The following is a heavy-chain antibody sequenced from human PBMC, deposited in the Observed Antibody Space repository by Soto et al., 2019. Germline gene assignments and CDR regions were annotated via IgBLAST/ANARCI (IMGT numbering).Heavy chain of an antibody. CDR2: IYKSATT. Sequence: SETLSLTCSVSGDSVSNLDYFWAWIRQPPGQALEYIGYIYKSATTYYNPSFESRVAISVDTSKSQFSLNVTSVTAADTAVYFCARGRYCLTGRCFPNWFDSWGQGALVTVSS. CDR1: GDSVSNLDYF. D-gene: IGHD7-27*01. CDR3: ARGRYCLTGRCFPNWFDS. V-gene: IGHV4-30-4*01. J-gene: IGHJ5*01.